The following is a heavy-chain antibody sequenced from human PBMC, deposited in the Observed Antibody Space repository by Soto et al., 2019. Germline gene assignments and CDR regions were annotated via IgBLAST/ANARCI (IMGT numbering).Heavy chain of an antibody. D-gene: IGHD4-17*01. Sequence: LSLTCTVSGGSISSGGYYWSWIRQHPGKGLEWIGYIYYSGSTYYNPSLKSRVTISVDTSKNQFSLKLSSVTAADTAVYYCARTNGDYVPEFDYWGQGTLVTVSS. V-gene: IGHV4-31*03. CDR3: ARTNGDYVPEFDY. CDR1: GGSISSGGYY. J-gene: IGHJ4*02. CDR2: IYYSGST.